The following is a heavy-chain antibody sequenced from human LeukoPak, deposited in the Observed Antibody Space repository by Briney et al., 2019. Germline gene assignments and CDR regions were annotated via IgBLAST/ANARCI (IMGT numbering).Heavy chain of an antibody. Sequence: GGSLRLSCAASGFTFSSYWMHWVRQAPGKGLVWVSRINSDGSSTSYADSVKGRFTISRDNAKNTLYLQMNSLRDEDTAVYYCARGGHAPASPSTYYYDSSGYRGPGYWGQGTLVTVSS. J-gene: IGHJ4*02. D-gene: IGHD3-22*01. CDR1: GFTFSSYW. V-gene: IGHV3-74*01. CDR3: ARGGHAPASPSTYYYDSSGYRGPGY. CDR2: INSDGSST.